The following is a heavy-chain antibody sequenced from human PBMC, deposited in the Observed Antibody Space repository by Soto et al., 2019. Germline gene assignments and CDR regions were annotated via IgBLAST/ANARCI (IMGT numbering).Heavy chain of an antibody. Sequence: QVQLVESGGGVVQPGGSLRLYCTASGFTFTTFGIHWVRQAPGKGLEWVALISYDGHNKYYSDSVKGRFTISRDNYKNTLSLQMNSLRAEDTAVYYCAKDLQAYGDYNYYYYGMDVWGQGTTVIVSS. CDR2: ISYDGHNK. D-gene: IGHD4-17*01. V-gene: IGHV3-30*18. CDR3: AKDLQAYGDYNYYYYGMDV. J-gene: IGHJ6*02. CDR1: GFTFTTFG.